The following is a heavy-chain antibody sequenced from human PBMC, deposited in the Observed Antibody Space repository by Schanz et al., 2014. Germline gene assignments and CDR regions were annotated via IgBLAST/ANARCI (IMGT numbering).Heavy chain of an antibody. D-gene: IGHD5-12*01. J-gene: IGHJ4*02. CDR1: GYTFINSD. CDR2: INTNTANP. CDR3: ARGYSGYSHFDY. V-gene: IGHV7-4-1*02. Sequence: QVQLVQSGAEVKNPGASVKVSCKASGYTFINSDINWVRQAAGQGLEWMGWINTNTANPTYAQGFTGRFVYTLDASVTTAYLEISSLKAEDTAVYYCARGYSGYSHFDYWGQGALVTVSS.